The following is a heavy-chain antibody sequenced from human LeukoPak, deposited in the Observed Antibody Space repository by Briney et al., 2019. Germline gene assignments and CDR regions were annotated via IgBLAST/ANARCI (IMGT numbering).Heavy chain of an antibody. CDR1: GFSFGNYG. D-gene: IGHD3-10*01. Sequence: GGTLRLSCAASGFSFGNYGMNWVRQAPGKGLEWVSGIIGSGGTTYYAESVKGRFTISRDNSKNTLDLQMNSLRAEDTAVYYCAKDELLLSFEDWGQGTLVTVSS. V-gene: IGHV3-23*01. CDR2: IIGSGGTT. J-gene: IGHJ4*02. CDR3: AKDELLLSFED.